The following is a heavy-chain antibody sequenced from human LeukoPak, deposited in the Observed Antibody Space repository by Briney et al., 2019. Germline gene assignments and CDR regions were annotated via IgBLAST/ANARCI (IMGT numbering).Heavy chain of an antibody. CDR3: ARDGKTYYDFWSGYD. Sequence: SVKVSCKASGYTFTSYDINWVRQATGQGLEWMGGIIPIFGTANYAQKFQGRVTITADESTSTAYMELSSLRSEDTAVYYCARDGKTYYDFWSGYDWGQGTLVTVSS. CDR1: GYTFTSYD. CDR2: IIPIFGTA. J-gene: IGHJ4*02. D-gene: IGHD3-3*01. V-gene: IGHV1-69*13.